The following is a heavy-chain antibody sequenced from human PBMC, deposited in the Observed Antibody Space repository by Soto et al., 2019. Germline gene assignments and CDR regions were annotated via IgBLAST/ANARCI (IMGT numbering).Heavy chain of an antibody. CDR2: ISAYNGNT. Sequence: QVQLVQSGAEVKKPGASVKVSCKASGYTFTSYGISWVRQAPGQGLEWMGWISAYNGNTNYAQKLQGRFTMTTDTSTSTAYMELGRLRSDDTGVYYCARVSSGSFLYYYGMDVWGQETTVTVSS. CDR1: GYTFTSYG. D-gene: IGHD3-22*01. J-gene: IGHJ6*02. V-gene: IGHV1-18*04. CDR3: ARVSSGSFLYYYGMDV.